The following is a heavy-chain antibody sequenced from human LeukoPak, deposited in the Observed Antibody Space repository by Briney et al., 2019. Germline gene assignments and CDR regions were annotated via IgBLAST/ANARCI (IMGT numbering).Heavy chain of an antibody. Sequence: AASVKVSCKASGYTFTSYGISWVRQAPGQGLEWMGWISAYNGNTNYAQKLQGRVTMTTDTSTSTAYMELRSLRSDDTAVYYCARHRENYGDSCLHDDWGQGTLVTVSS. CDR2: ISAYNGNT. CDR3: ARHRENYGDSCLHDD. V-gene: IGHV1-18*01. CDR1: GYTFTSYG. D-gene: IGHD4-17*01. J-gene: IGHJ4*02.